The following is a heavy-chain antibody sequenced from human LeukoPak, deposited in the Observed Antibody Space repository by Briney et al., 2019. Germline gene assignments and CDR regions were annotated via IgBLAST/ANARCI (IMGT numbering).Heavy chain of an antibody. CDR3: ARDYGNNWFDP. Sequence: SETLSLTCTVSGGSISSGDYYWSWIRQHPGKGLEWVGYIYYSGDTYYNPSLRSRVSISLDTSKNQFSLKLSSATAADTAMYYCARDYGNNWFDPWGQGALVTVSA. CDR2: IYYSGDT. V-gene: IGHV4-31*03. CDR1: GGSISSGDYY. D-gene: IGHD4-17*01. J-gene: IGHJ5*02.